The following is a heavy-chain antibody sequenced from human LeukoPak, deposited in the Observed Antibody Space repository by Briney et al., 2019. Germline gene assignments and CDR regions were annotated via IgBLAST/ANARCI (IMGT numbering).Heavy chain of an antibody. Sequence: GGSLRLSCAASGFTVSSNYMNWVRQAPGKGLEWVSVITSGGNTYYADSVKGRFTTSRDNSKDTLYVQMNSLRAEDTAIYYCARGRGYRDYDRPLDYWGQGTLVTVSS. CDR2: ITSGGNT. D-gene: IGHD5-12*01. CDR1: GFTVSSNY. J-gene: IGHJ4*02. CDR3: ARGRGYRDYDRPLDY. V-gene: IGHV3-53*01.